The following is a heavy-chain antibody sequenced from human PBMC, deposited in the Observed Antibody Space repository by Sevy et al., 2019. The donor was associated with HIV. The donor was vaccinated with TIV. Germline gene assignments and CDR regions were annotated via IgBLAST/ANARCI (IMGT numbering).Heavy chain of an antibody. J-gene: IGHJ6*02. CDR1: GFTFSSYW. D-gene: IGHD5-12*01. V-gene: IGHV3-7*04. CDR2: IKQDGSEK. Sequence: GGSLRLSCAASGFTFSSYWMSWVRQAPGKGLEWVANIKQDGSEKYYVDSVKDRFTISRDNAKNSLYLQMNSLRAEDTAVYYCARGGGYDFGYYYYGMDVWGQGTTVTVSS. CDR3: ARGGGYDFGYYYYGMDV.